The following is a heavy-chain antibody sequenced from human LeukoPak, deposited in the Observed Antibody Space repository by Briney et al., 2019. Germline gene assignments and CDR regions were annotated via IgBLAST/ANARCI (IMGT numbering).Heavy chain of an antibody. CDR2: ISSRNTYI. D-gene: IGHD6-25*01. Sequence: GGSLRLSCAASGFTFSTYTMNWVRQAPGKGLEWVSSISSRNTYIYYADSLKGRFTISRDNPKNSLYLQMNSLRAEDTAVYYCARDKVAAADTRWPDGFDIGGQGTMVTVSS. CDR3: ARDKVAAADTRWPDGFDI. V-gene: IGHV3-21*01. CDR1: GFTFSTYT. J-gene: IGHJ3*02.